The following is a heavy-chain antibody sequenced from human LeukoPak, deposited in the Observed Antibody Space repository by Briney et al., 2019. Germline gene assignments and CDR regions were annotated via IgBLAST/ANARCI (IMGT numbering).Heavy chain of an antibody. CDR3: ARDAPLSCSGGSCYSDDTDY. CDR2: FDPEDGET. J-gene: IGHJ4*02. CDR1: GYTRTKLS. D-gene: IGHD2-15*01. Sequence: ASVKVSCKVSGYTRTKLSMHWVRQAPGKGLEWMGGFDPEDGETIYAQKFQGRITMTEDTSTDTAYMELSSLRSEDTAVYYCARDAPLSCSGGSCYSDDTDYWGQGTLVTVSS. V-gene: IGHV1-24*01.